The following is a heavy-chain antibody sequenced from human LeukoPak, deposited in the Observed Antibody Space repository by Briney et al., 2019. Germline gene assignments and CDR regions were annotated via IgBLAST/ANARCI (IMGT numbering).Heavy chain of an antibody. J-gene: IGHJ4*02. CDR1: GFTFSSYS. CDR2: ISSSTSYI. Sequence: GGSLRLSCAASGFTFSSYSMNWIRQAPGKGLEWVSSISSSTSYIYYADSVKGRFTISKENAKNSLYLQMNSLRAEETAVYYCARAGGSTVSHSDYWGQGTLVTVSS. CDR3: ARAGGSTVSHSDY. V-gene: IGHV3-21*01. D-gene: IGHD4-17*01.